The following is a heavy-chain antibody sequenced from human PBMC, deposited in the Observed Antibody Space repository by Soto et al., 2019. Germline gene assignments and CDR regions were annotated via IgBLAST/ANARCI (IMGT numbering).Heavy chain of an antibody. Sequence: QITLKESGPTLVKPTQTLTLTCTVSGFSLSTSGVGVGWIRQPPGNALEGLGMIYWNDDKYYRPSLGSRLTINRDTSKNQVVLTVTNMDPVDTSTYVCAHSTYVGSCSGVGCPYFQNWRQGTLVTVSS. CDR2: IYWNDDK. CDR3: AHSTYVGSCSGVGCPYFQN. CDR1: GFSLSTSGVG. J-gene: IGHJ4*02. V-gene: IGHV2-5*01. D-gene: IGHD2-15*01.